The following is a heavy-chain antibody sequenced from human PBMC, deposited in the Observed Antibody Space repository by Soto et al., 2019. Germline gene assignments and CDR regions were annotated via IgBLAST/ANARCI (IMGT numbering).Heavy chain of an antibody. J-gene: IGHJ4*02. D-gene: IGHD6-19*01. V-gene: IGHV3-30-3*01. CDR3: ASGIGYSSGWYYFDY. CDR2: ISYDGSNK. CDR1: GFTFSSYA. Sequence: PGGSLRLSCAASGFTFSSYAMHWVRQAPGKGLEWVAVISYDGSNKYYADSVRGRFTISRDNSKNTLYLQMNSLRAEDTAVYYCASGIGYSSGWYYFDYWGQGTLVTVSS.